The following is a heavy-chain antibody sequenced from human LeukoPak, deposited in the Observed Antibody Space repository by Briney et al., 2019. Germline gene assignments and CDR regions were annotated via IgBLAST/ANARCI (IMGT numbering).Heavy chain of an antibody. V-gene: IGHV4-34*01. CDR2: INHSGST. CDR3: ARGYSYGYNYYFDY. Sequence: SETLSLTCAVYGGSFSGYYWSWIRQPPGKGLEWIGEINHSGSTNYNPSLKSRVTISLDTSKNQFSLKLSSVTAADTAVYYCARGYSYGYNYYFDYWGQGTLVTVSS. J-gene: IGHJ4*02. CDR1: GGSFSGYY. D-gene: IGHD5-18*01.